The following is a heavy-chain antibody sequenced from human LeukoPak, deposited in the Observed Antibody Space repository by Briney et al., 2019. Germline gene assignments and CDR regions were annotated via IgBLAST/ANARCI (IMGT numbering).Heavy chain of an antibody. CDR3: TEDYAFQLQGFDY. Sequence: GGSLRLSCAASGFTFSDYAMTWVRQAPGKGLEWVSGISGSGDTTYYADSVKGRSTISRDNSKNTLYLQMNSLRAEDTAVYYCTEDYAFQLQGFDYWGQGTLVSVSS. D-gene: IGHD2-2*01. CDR2: ISGSGDTT. J-gene: IGHJ4*02. V-gene: IGHV3-23*01. CDR1: GFTFSDYA.